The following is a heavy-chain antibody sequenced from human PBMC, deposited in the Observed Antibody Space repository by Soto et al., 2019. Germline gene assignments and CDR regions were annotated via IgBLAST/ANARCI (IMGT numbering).Heavy chain of an antibody. CDR1: GFTFSSYA. D-gene: IGHD2-2*01. Sequence: GGSLRLSCAASGFTFSSYAMHWVRQAPGKGLEWVAVISYDGSNKYYADSVKGRFTISRDNSKNTLYLQMNSLRAEDTAVYYCARWRPYCSSTSGYGPTTPYGMDVWGQGTTVTVSS. CDR2: ISYDGSNK. J-gene: IGHJ6*02. CDR3: ARWRPYCSSTSGYGPTTPYGMDV. V-gene: IGHV3-30-3*01.